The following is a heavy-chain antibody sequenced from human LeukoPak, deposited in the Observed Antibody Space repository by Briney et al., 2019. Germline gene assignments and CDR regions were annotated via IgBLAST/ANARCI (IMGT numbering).Heavy chain of an antibody. CDR1: GFTFDDYG. V-gene: IGHV3-20*04. CDR3: ARGDYSSSWYSIDY. CDR2: INWNGGST. D-gene: IGHD6-13*01. Sequence: PGGSLRLSCAASGFTFDDYGMSWVRQAPGKGLEWVSGINWNGGSTGYADSVKGRFTISRDNAKNSLYLQMNSLRAEDTALYYCARGDYSSSWYSIDYWGQGTLVTVSS. J-gene: IGHJ4*02.